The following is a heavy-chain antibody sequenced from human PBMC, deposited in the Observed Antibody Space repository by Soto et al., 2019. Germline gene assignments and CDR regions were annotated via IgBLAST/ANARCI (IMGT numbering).Heavy chain of an antibody. CDR3: AKGPPEDPIEVAGPYYGMDV. D-gene: IGHD6-19*01. CDR2: INPSGGST. V-gene: IGHV1-46*01. J-gene: IGHJ6*02. Sequence: GXSVKVSCNASGYTFTSYYMHFVRQAPGQGLECMGIINPSGGSTSYAQKFQGRVTMTRDTSTSTVYMELSSLRSEDTAVYYCAKGPPEDPIEVAGPYYGMDVWGQGTTVTVSS. CDR1: GYTFTSYY.